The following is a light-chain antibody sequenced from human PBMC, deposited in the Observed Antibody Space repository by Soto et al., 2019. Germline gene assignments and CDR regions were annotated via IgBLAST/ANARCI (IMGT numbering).Light chain of an antibody. J-gene: IGKJ1*01. Sequence: IQMTQSPNTLSASVGDSVAVTCRASENVNGHLAWYQQKPGKAPKLLIYEASILESGVPARFSGSGFGTGFTLTINGLLPEDFVTYYCQQYNNWPSFGQGTKVDIK. CDR3: QQYNNWPS. V-gene: IGKV1-5*03. CDR1: ENVNGH. CDR2: EAS.